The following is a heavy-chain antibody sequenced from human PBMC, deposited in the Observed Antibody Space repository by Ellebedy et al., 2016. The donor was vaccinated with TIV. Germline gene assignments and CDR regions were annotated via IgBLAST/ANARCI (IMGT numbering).Heavy chain of an antibody. CDR1: GFTFSSYG. V-gene: IGHV3-21*06. CDR3: AGPMVGVAGEIDY. Sequence: GGSLRLSXTASGFTFSSYGMNWVRQAPGKGLEWVSSISSSSTYIYYADSVKGRFTISRDNTKNSLYLQMNSLRAEDTAVYYCAGPMVGVAGEIDYWGQGTLVTVSS. J-gene: IGHJ4*02. D-gene: IGHD6-19*01. CDR2: ISSSSTYI.